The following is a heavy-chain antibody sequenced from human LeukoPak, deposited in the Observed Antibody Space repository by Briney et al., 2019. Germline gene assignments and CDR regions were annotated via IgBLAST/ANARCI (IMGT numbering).Heavy chain of an antibody. CDR2: IGTYNGNT. Sequence: ASVKLSCKAFGYTFRNYGITWVRQAPGQGLEWMGWIGTYNGNTDYAQKFQGRVIMTADTSTTTAHMELRSLRSDDTAVYYCARGRLKRVPFTKVAGALDYWGQGTRVIVSS. CDR1: GYTFRNYG. CDR3: ARGRLKRVPFTKVAGALDY. D-gene: IGHD6-19*01. J-gene: IGHJ4*02. V-gene: IGHV1-18*01.